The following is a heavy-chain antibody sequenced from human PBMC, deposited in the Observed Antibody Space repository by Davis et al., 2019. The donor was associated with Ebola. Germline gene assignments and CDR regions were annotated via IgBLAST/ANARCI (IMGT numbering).Heavy chain of an antibody. CDR1: GFVFSSYV. CDR2: IKQDGSEK. CDR3: ASWAYCGGDCSPYYFDY. V-gene: IGHV3-7*01. Sequence: GESLKISCAASGFVFSSYVMSWVRRAPGKGLEWVANIKQDGSEKYYVDSVKGRFTISRDNAKSSLYLQMNSLRDEDTAVYYCASWAYCGGDCSPYYFDYWGQGTLVTVSS. D-gene: IGHD2-21*02. J-gene: IGHJ4*02.